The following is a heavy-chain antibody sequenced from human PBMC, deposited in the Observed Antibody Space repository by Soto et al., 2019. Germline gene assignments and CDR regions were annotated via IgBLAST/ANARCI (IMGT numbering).Heavy chain of an antibody. Sequence: QLQLQESGPGLVKPSETLSLTCTVSDGSISNTTYYWGWIRQPPGKGLEWIGSMFHSGSTYYNPSLKGRVTISVDTSKNQFSLKLNSVTAADTAVYYCARPDGGRAVAAPWEGFDIWGQGTMVTVSS. D-gene: IGHD6-19*01. J-gene: IGHJ3*02. V-gene: IGHV4-39*01. CDR3: ARPDGGRAVAAPWEGFDI. CDR1: DGSISNTTYY. CDR2: MFHSGST.